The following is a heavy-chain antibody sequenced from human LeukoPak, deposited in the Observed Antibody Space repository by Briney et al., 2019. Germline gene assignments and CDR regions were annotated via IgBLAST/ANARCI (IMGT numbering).Heavy chain of an antibody. D-gene: IGHD6-13*01. CDR1: GFTFSDYY. V-gene: IGHV3-11*06. Sequence: GGSLRLSCVASGFTFSDYYMSWTRQAPGKGLEWVSYISSSSDYTNYADSVRGRFTISRDNAKNSLYLQMNSLRAEDTAVYYCARPPYSSSWDPGWFDPWGQGTLITVSS. CDR2: ISSSSDYT. CDR3: ARPPYSSSWDPGWFDP. J-gene: IGHJ5*02.